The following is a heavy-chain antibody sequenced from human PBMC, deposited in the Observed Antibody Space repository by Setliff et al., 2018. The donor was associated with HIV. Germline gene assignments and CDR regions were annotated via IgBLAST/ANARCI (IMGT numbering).Heavy chain of an antibody. J-gene: IGHJ5*02. Sequence: SETLSLTCTVSGGYISNYYWTWIRQSAGKGLEWIGRIYSSGTTNYNPSLKSRVAMSVDTSKNQFSLKLSSVTAADTAVYYCARDEPHRYDSRSSYGPWGPGIVVTVSS. D-gene: IGHD3-22*01. CDR3: ARDEPHRYDSRSSYGP. V-gene: IGHV4-4*07. CDR1: GGYISNYY. CDR2: IYSSGTT.